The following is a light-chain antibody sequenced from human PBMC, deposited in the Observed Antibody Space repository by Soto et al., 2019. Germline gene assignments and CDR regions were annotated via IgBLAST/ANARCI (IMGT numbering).Light chain of an antibody. CDR3: SSYTSSSTYV. V-gene: IGLV2-14*01. Sequence: QSVLTQPASVSGSPGQSIAISCTGTSSDVGYYNYVSWYQQHPGKALNVMIYDVNNRPSGVPDRFSGSKSGNTASLTISGLQAEDEADYYCSSYTSSSTYVFGTGTKVTVL. J-gene: IGLJ1*01. CDR2: DVN. CDR1: SSDVGYYNY.